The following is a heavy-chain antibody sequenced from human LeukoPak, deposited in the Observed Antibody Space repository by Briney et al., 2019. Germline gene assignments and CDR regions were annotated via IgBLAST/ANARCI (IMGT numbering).Heavy chain of an antibody. CDR1: GYNFPAYF. CDR2: INPIGGGT. J-gene: IGHJ3*02. Sequence: ASVTLSFKAAGYNFPAYFVHWVRQAPGQGLEWMGRINPIGGGTNYAQKFQGRVTMTRDTSISTAYMELSRLRSDDTAVYYCARAQYYDILTGQNRGRTTDAFDIWGQGTMVTVSS. D-gene: IGHD3-9*01. V-gene: IGHV1-2*06. CDR3: ARAQYYDILTGQNRGRTTDAFDI.